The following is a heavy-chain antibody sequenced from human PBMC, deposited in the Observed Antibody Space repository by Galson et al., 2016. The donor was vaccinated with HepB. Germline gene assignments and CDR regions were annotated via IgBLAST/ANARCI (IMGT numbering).Heavy chain of an antibody. CDR2: MSHTGGT. CDR1: GASITSGHW. V-gene: IGHV4-4*02. Sequence: ETLSLTCGVSGASITSGHWWSCVRQPPGKGLEWIGEMSHTGGTNYNQSLKSRVTIALDKSNNQFSVKITSMTAADTAVYYCAASSGWWRLDSWGQGTLVTVSS. J-gene: IGHJ1*01. D-gene: IGHD6-19*01. CDR3: AASSGWWRLDS.